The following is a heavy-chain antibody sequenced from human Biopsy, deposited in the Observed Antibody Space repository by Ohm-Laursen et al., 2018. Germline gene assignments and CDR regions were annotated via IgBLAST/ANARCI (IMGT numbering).Heavy chain of an antibody. J-gene: IGHJ4*02. Sequence: SLRLSCAASGFTFSGYYMNWIRQAPGKGLEWVSFITKTGRTVYADSVKGRFTISRDNADNSLHLQMKSLRAEDTAVYYCARELGTGMDVWGPGTLVIVSS. CDR2: ITKTGRTV. CDR1: GFTFSGYY. CDR3: ARELGTGMDV. V-gene: IGHV3-11*01. D-gene: IGHD1-14*01.